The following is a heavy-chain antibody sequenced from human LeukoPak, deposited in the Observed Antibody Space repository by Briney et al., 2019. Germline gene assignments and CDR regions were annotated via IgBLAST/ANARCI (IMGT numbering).Heavy chain of an antibody. J-gene: IGHJ4*02. CDR1: GFTFSSYG. Sequence: PGGSLRLSCAASGFTFSSYGMHWVRQAPGKGLEWVAFIRYDGSNKYYADSVKGRFTISRDNSKNTLYLQMNSLRAEDTAVYYCAKDFSKINGRYFDYWGQGTLVTVSS. V-gene: IGHV3-30*02. D-gene: IGHD1-14*01. CDR3: AKDFSKINGRYFDY. CDR2: IRYDGSNK.